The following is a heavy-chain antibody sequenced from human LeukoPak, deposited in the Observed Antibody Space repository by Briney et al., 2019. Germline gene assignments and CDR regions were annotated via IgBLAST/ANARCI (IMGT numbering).Heavy chain of an antibody. V-gene: IGHV4-39*01. CDR1: GGSISSSSYY. D-gene: IGHD6-19*01. J-gene: IGHJ4*02. CDR3: ARRPRYSSGHFDY. Sequence: TSETLSLTCTVSGGSISSSSYYWGWIRQRPGKGLEWIGSIYYSGSTYYNPSLKSRVTISVDTSKNQFSLKLSSVTAADTAVYYCARRPRYSSGHFDYWGQGTLVTVSS. CDR2: IYYSGST.